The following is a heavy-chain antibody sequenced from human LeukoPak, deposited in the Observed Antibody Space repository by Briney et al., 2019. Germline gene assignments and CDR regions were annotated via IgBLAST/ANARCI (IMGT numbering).Heavy chain of an antibody. CDR1: AFTFRNYA. D-gene: IGHD2-2*01. CDR2: SSGAGYNT. V-gene: IGHV3-23*01. Sequence: PGGSLRLSCAGAAFTFRNYAVSWVRQASGKGLEWVSASSGAGYNTYYADSVKGRFTLSRDNSKNTLFLQMNSLRAEDTALYYCAKDLKEGFCSTTSCYGIDSWGQGTLVTVSS. CDR3: AKDLKEGFCSTTSCYGIDS. J-gene: IGHJ4*02.